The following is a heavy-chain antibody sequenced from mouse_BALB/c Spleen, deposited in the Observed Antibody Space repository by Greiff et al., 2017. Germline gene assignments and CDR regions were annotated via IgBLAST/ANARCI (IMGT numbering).Heavy chain of an antibody. CDR1: GFSLTSYG. V-gene: IGHV2-9*02. D-gene: IGHD2-4*01. J-gene: IGHJ4*01. Sequence: QVQLQQSGPGLVAPSQSLSITCTVSGFSLTSYGVHWVRQPPGKGLEWLGVIWAGGSTNYNSALMSRLSISKDNSKSQVFLKMNSLQTDDTAMYYCARIYYDYDGGYYYAMDYWGQGTSVTVSS. CDR2: IWAGGST. CDR3: ARIYYDYDGGYYYAMDY.